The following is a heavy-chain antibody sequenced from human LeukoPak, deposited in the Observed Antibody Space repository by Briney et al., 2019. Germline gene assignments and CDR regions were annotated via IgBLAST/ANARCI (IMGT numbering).Heavy chain of an antibody. V-gene: IGHV1-69*01. D-gene: IGHD3-22*01. Sequence: SVTVSCKASGGTFSSYAISWVRQAPGQGLEWMGGIIPIFGTANYAQKFQGRVTITADESTSTAYMELSSLRSEDTAVYYCARGFITYYYDSSGYYDFDYWGQGTLVTVSS. CDR1: GGTFSSYA. CDR3: ARGFITYYYDSSGYYDFDY. CDR2: IIPIFGTA. J-gene: IGHJ4*02.